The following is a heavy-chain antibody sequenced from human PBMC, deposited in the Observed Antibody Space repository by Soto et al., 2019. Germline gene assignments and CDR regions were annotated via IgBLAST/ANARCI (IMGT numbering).Heavy chain of an antibody. Sequence: QVQLQESGPGLVKPSETLSLTCTVSGGSISSYYWSWIRQPPGKGLEWIGYIYYSGSTNYNPSLKGRVTLSVDTSKNQLSLKLSSVTAADTAVYYCARRYGYYFDYWGQGTLVTVSS. V-gene: IGHV4-59*08. D-gene: IGHD4-17*01. CDR3: ARRYGYYFDY. CDR2: IYYSGST. CDR1: GGSISSYY. J-gene: IGHJ4*02.